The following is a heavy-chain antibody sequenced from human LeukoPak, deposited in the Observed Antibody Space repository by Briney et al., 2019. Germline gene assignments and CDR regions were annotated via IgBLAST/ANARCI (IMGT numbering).Heavy chain of an antibody. V-gene: IGHV3-11*04. CDR1: GFTFSDYN. J-gene: IGHJ4*02. CDR2: ITTSGSTT. Sequence: GGSLRLSCAASGFTFSDYNLSWLRQVPGKGPEWLSHITTSGSTTYSADSVKGRFTISRDNTKNSLYLQLNSLRAEDTAVYYCARVGWLVGAFFDCWGQGTLVTVSS. CDR3: ARVGWLVGAFFDC. D-gene: IGHD1-26*01.